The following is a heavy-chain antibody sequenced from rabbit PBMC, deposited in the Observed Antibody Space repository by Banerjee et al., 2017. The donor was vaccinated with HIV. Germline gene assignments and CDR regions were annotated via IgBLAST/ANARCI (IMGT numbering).Heavy chain of an antibody. D-gene: IGHD1-1*01. CDR3: ARDPSGSSGVAFNL. J-gene: IGHJ4*01. CDR2: IYAESSGST. Sequence: QSLEESGGDLVKPGASLTLTCTASGIDFSSSYWICWVRQAPGKGLEWIACIYAESSGSTYYASWAKGRFTISKTSSTTVTLQMTSLTAADTATYFCARDPSGSSGVAFNLWGPGTLVTVS. CDR1: GIDFSSSYW. V-gene: IGHV1S40*01.